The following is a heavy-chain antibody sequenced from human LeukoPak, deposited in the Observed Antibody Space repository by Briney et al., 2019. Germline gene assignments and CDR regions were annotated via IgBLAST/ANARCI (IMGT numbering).Heavy chain of an antibody. J-gene: IGHJ5*02. CDR1: GFTFSDYY. Sequence: GGSLRLSCAASGFTFSDYYMSWLRQAPGKGLEWVSYISSSGSTIYYADSVKGRFTISRDNAKNSLYLQMNSPRAEDTAVYYCARDKDYILWFDPWGQGTLVTVSS. CDR3: ARDKDYILWFDP. D-gene: IGHD4-11*01. V-gene: IGHV3-11*01. CDR2: ISSSGSTI.